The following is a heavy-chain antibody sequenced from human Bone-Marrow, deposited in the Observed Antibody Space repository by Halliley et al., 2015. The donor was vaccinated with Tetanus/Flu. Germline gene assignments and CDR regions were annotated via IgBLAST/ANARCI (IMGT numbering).Heavy chain of an antibody. CDR3: AREGVLSPGWFAP. Sequence: WIGYIYHSGRTQYTPSLKSRVTISVDTSKNQFSLEMTSVTEADTAVYYCAREGVLSPGWFAPWGQGTLVSVSS. V-gene: IGHV4-59*01. D-gene: IGHD3-10*01. J-gene: IGHJ5*02. CDR2: IYHSGRT.